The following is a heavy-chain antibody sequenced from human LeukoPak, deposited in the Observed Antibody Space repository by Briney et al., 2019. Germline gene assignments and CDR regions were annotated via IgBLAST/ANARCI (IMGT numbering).Heavy chain of an antibody. CDR1: GFTFSSYG. V-gene: IGHV3-23*01. D-gene: IGHD6-13*01. J-gene: IGHJ4*02. Sequence: GGTLRLSCAASGFTFSSYGMSWVRQAPGKGLEWVSAISGSGGSTYYADSVKGRFTISRDNAKNTLYLQMNSLRAEDTAVYYCARERGSSWYRECFDYWGQGTLVTVSS. CDR3: ARERGSSWYRECFDY. CDR2: ISGSGGST.